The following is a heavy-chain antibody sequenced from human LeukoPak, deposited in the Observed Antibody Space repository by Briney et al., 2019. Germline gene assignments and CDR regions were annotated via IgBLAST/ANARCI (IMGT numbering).Heavy chain of an antibody. CDR2: ISYDGRNK. CDR1: GFTFSSYA. D-gene: IGHD3-22*01. J-gene: IGHJ4*02. V-gene: IGHV3-30*04. CDR3: ARAQTMIVVGVVGY. Sequence: GSLRLSCAASGFTFSSYAMHWVRQAPGKGLEWVAVISYDGRNKSYADSVKGRFTISRDNSKNTLYLQMNSLRAEDTAVYYCARAQTMIVVGVVGYWGQGTLVTVSS.